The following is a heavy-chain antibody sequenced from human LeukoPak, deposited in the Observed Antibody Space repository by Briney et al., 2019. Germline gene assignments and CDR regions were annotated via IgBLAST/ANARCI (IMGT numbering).Heavy chain of an antibody. CDR3: ARRGRFAGNIFCE. Sequence: PSETLSLTCTVSGGSISSSSYYWGWIRQSPGKGLEGIGSIYYTQTTYYSPSLKRRLTISVDTSENKFSRRRTSVTAPDTAVYYCARRGRFAGNIFCEWGQGTQVTVSS. CDR2: IYYTQTT. CDR1: GGSISSSSYY. V-gene: IGHV4-39*01. J-gene: IGHJ4*02. D-gene: IGHD4-23*01.